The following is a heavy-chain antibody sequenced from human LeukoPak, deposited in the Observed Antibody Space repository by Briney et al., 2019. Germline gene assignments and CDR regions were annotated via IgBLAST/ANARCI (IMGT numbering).Heavy chain of an antibody. CDR1: GFTFSSYS. V-gene: IGHV3-7*01. D-gene: IGHD6-19*01. CDR3: AKVGRSGWPLDN. Sequence: PGGSLRLSCAASGFTFSSYSMNWVRQAPGKGLEWVANINQDDTQKYYVDSVKGRFAISKDNAKNSLYLQMNSLRVEDTAVYYCAKVGRSGWPLDNWGQGTLVTVSS. J-gene: IGHJ4*02. CDR2: INQDDTQK.